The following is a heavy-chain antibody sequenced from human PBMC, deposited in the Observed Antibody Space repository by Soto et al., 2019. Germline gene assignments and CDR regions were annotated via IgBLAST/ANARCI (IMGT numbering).Heavy chain of an antibody. D-gene: IGHD3-9*01. J-gene: IGHJ6*02. Sequence: SETLSLTCAVSGGSISSGGYSWSWIRQPPGKGLEWIGYIYHSGSTYYNPSLKSRVTISVDRSKNQFSLKLSSVTAADTAVYYCASSYYDILTGYLQHYGMDVWGQGTTVT. CDR3: ASSYYDILTGYLQHYGMDV. V-gene: IGHV4-30-2*01. CDR2: IYHSGST. CDR1: GGSISSGGYS.